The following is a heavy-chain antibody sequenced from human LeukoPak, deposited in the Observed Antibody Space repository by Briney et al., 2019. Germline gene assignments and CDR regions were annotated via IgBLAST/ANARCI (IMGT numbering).Heavy chain of an antibody. CDR2: IYYSGST. CDR1: GGSISSYY. D-gene: IGHD3-9*01. V-gene: IGHV4-59*08. CDR3: ARHLNYDILTGYYPYYYYGMDV. Sequence: PSETLSLTCTVSGGSISSYYWSWIRQPPGKGLEWIGYIYYSGSTNYNPSLKSRVTISVDTSKNQFSLKLSSVTAADTAVYYCARHLNYDILTGYYPYYYYGMDVWGQGTTVTVSS. J-gene: IGHJ6*02.